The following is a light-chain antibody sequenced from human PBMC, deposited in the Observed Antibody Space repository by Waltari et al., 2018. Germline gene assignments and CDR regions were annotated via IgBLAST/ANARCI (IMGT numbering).Light chain of an antibody. CDR1: SSNIGSYA. V-gene: IGLV1-44*01. CDR2: YDN. CDR3: SAWDDSLNAWV. Sequence: QSVLTQPPSVSGTPGQRVTISCPGSSSNIGSYAVNWYQQFPGTAPKLLIYYDNQRPSGVPARFPGSKSGTSASLAISGLQSADEADYHCSAWDDSLNAWVFGGGTRLTVL. J-gene: IGLJ3*02.